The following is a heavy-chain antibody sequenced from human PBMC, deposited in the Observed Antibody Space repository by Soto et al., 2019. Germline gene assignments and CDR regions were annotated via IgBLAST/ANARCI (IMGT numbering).Heavy chain of an antibody. Sequence: LSLTCTVSGGSISSYYWSWIRQPPGKGLEWIGYIYYSGSTNYNPSLKSRVTISVDTSKNQFSLKLSSVTAADTAVYYCAREGHDYVWGSYRYRGAFDIWGQGTMVTVSS. D-gene: IGHD3-16*02. CDR2: IYYSGST. J-gene: IGHJ3*02. CDR1: GGSISSYY. V-gene: IGHV4-59*01. CDR3: AREGHDYVWGSYRYRGAFDI.